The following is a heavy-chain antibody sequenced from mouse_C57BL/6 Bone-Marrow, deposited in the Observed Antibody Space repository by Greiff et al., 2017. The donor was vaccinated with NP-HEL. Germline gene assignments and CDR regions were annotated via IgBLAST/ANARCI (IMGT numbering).Heavy chain of an antibody. D-gene: IGHD2-10*01. CDR3: TRSYYGNYPYYYAMDY. Sequence: QVQLQQSGAELVRPGASVTLSCKASGYTFTDYEMHWVKQTPVHGLEWIGAIDPETGGTAYNQKFKGKAILTADKSSSTAYMELRSLTSEDSAVYYCTRSYYGNYPYYYAMDYWGQGTSVTVSS. CDR1: GYTFTDYE. V-gene: IGHV1-15*01. CDR2: IDPETGGT. J-gene: IGHJ4*01.